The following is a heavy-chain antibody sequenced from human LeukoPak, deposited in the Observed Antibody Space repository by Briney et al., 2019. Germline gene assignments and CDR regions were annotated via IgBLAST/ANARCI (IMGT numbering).Heavy chain of an antibody. CDR2: IIRDGSST. V-gene: IGHV3-74*01. Sequence: GGSLRLSCAASGFTFNSYWMHWVRQAPGKGLVCVSRIIRDGSSTPYAHSVKGRFTISRDNAKNTLYLQMNSLRAEDTAVYYCARGRWELLGPGDYWGQGTLVAVSS. CDR1: GFTFNSYW. CDR3: ARGRWELLGPGDY. D-gene: IGHD1-26*01. J-gene: IGHJ4*02.